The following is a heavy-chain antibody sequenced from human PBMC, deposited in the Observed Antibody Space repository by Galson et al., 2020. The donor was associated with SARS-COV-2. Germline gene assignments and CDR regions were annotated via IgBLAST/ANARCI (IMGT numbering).Heavy chain of an antibody. D-gene: IGHD3-3*02. CDR2: IIRDSRTI. Sequence: TGGSLRLSWAASGFTFSSYSMSCVRQAPGKWLQYVSSIIRDSRTISYADSVRGRFTISRDKAQNSLFLQMNSLKDEDTAVYYCVRDGDFHLWSGYYGKFDYWGQGTLVTVSS. J-gene: IGHJ4*02. CDR3: VRDGDFHLWSGYYGKFDY. CDR1: GFTFSSYS. V-gene: IGHV3-48*02.